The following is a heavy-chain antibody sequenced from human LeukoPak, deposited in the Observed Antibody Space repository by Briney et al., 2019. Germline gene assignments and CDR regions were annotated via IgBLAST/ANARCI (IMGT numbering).Heavy chain of an antibody. Sequence: GSLRLSCATSGLTVGTDYTSWVRQAPGKGLEWVSVIYRDGSTYYTDSVKGRFTISRDNSDNTLYLQMNSLRAEDTAVYYCARGGGAFCGSDCHRNFDYWGQGTLVTVSS. V-gene: IGHV3-53*01. CDR1: GLTVGTDY. CDR2: IYRDGST. D-gene: IGHD2-21*02. CDR3: ARGGGAFCGSDCHRNFDY. J-gene: IGHJ4*02.